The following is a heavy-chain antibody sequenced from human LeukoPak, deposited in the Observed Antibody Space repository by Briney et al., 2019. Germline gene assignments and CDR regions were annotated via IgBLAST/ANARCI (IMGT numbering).Heavy chain of an antibody. CDR3: ARRLGNPGSLGYFDL. Sequence: PGGSLRLSCAASGFTFSSYWMHWVRQAPGKGLEWVSAISGSGSSTSYADSVKGRFTISRDNSKNTLYLQMNSLRAEDTALYYCARRLGNPGSLGYFDLWGRGTLVTVSS. D-gene: IGHD1-26*01. J-gene: IGHJ2*01. CDR2: ISGSGSST. V-gene: IGHV3-23*01. CDR1: GFTFSSYW.